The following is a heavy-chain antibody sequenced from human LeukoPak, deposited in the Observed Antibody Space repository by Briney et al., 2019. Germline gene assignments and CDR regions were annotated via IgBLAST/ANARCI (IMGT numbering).Heavy chain of an antibody. Sequence: GGSLTLSCTTSGFTFGTSTMTWVRQAPGKGLEWVSTINSNGGSTYYASSVKGRFTISRDNSRNTLYLRMNSLRAEDTAVYYCARGRHAYSSSTKTYYYYYMDVWGKGTTVTVSS. V-gene: IGHV3-23*01. D-gene: IGHD6-6*01. CDR3: ARGRHAYSSSTKTYYYYYMDV. CDR2: INSNGGST. J-gene: IGHJ6*03. CDR1: GFTFGTST.